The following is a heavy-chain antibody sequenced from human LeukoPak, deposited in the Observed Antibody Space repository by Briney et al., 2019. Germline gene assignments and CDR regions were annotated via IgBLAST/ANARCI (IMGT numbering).Heavy chain of an antibody. D-gene: IGHD6-19*01. Sequence: GASVKVSCKASGYTFTSYGISWVRQAPGQGLEWMGWISAYNGNTNYAQKLQGRVTMTTDTSTSTAYMELRSLRSDDTAVYYCARDPSSSGGTYYYYYYLDVWGKGTTVTVSS. V-gene: IGHV1-18*01. CDR2: ISAYNGNT. CDR1: GYTFTSYG. J-gene: IGHJ6*03. CDR3: ARDPSSSGGTYYYYYYLDV.